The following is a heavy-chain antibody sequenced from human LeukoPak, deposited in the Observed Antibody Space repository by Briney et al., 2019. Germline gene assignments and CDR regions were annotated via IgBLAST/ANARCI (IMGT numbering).Heavy chain of an antibody. CDR2: IIPILGIA. CDR1: GGTFSSYA. Sequence: SVKVSCKASGGTFSSYAISWVRQAPGQGLEWMGRIIPILGIANYAQKFQGRVTITADESTSTAYMELSSLRSEDTAVYYCARGEGSGYSNYWGQGTLVTVSS. D-gene: IGHD3-3*01. CDR3: ARGEGSGYSNY. V-gene: IGHV1-69*04. J-gene: IGHJ4*02.